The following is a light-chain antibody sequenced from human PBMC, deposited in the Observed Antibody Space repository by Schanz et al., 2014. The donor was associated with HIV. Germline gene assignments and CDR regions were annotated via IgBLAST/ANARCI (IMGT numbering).Light chain of an antibody. CDR2: DAS. CDR1: QSVSSF. V-gene: IGKV3-11*01. CDR3: QQYNTWPRT. Sequence: EIVLTQSPGTLSLSPGERATLSCRASQSVSSFLAWYQQKPGQAPRLLIYDASNRATGIPARFSGSGSGTDFTLTISSLEPEDFAVYYCQQYNTWPRTFGQGTKVELK. J-gene: IGKJ1*01.